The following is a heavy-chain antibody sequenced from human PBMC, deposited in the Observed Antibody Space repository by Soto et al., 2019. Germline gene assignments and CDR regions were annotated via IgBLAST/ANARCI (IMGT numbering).Heavy chain of an antibody. CDR2: IIPILGIA. Sequence: SVKVSCKASGGTFSSYTISWVRQAPGQGLEWMGRIIPILGIANYAQKFQGRVTITADKSTSTAYMELSSLRSEDTAVYYCAREARIFGVVIPYYYFDYWGQGTLVTVSS. V-gene: IGHV1-69*04. CDR3: AREARIFGVVIPYYYFDY. D-gene: IGHD3-3*01. CDR1: GGTFSSYT. J-gene: IGHJ4*02.